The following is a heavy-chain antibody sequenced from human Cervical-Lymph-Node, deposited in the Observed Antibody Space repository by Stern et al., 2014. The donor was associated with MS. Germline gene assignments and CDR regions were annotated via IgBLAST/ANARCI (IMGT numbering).Heavy chain of an antibody. V-gene: IGHV1-69*01. Sequence: QVQLVQSGAEVKKPGSSVKVSCKASGGTFTSYAFNWVRQAPGQGLEWMGGIIPIPDTPNFAPHFQGRLTISADESTSTAYMELSSLESEDTAVYYCAKAAVTTASFDSWGQGTLVTVSS. D-gene: IGHD4-17*01. J-gene: IGHJ4*02. CDR3: AKAAVTTASFDS. CDR2: IIPIPDTP. CDR1: GGTFTSYA.